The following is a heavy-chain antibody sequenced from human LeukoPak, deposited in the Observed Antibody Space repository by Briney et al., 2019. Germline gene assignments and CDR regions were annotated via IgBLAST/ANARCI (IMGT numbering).Heavy chain of an antibody. CDR1: GYTFTSYG. V-gene: IGHV1-18*01. CDR3: ARDRWDIAATVSWFDP. Sequence: ASVKVSCKASGYTFTSYGISWVRQAPGQGLEWMGWISAYNGNTNYAQKLQGRVTMTTDTSTSTAYTELRSLRSDDTAVYYCARDRWDIAATVSWFDPWGQGTLVTVSS. D-gene: IGHD6-13*01. CDR2: ISAYNGNT. J-gene: IGHJ5*02.